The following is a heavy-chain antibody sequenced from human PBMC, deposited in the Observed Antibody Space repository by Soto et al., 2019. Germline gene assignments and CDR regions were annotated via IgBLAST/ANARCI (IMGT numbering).Heavy chain of an antibody. V-gene: IGHV1-18*04. CDR3: ARGGRGYQGAGETVVVAAARQDV. Sequence: GASVKVSCKASGYTFTSYGISWVRQAPGQGLEWMGWISAYNGNTNYAQKLQGRVTMTTDTSTSTAYMELRSLRSDDTAVYYCARGGRGYQGAGETVVVAAARQDVWGQGTTVTVSS. D-gene: IGHD2-15*01. CDR2: ISAYNGNT. CDR1: GYTFTSYG. J-gene: IGHJ6*02.